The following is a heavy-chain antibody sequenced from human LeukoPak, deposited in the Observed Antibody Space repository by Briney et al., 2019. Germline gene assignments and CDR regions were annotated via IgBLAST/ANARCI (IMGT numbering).Heavy chain of an antibody. J-gene: IGHJ5*02. Sequence: ASVKVSCKASGYTFTSYDISWVRQATGQGLEWMGWMNPNSGNTGYAQKFQGRVTMTRNTSISTAYMELSSLRSEDTAVYYCARRYFDWLDNWFDPWGQGTLVTVSS. D-gene: IGHD3-9*01. V-gene: IGHV1-8*01. CDR1: GYTFTSYD. CDR2: MNPNSGNT. CDR3: ARRYFDWLDNWFDP.